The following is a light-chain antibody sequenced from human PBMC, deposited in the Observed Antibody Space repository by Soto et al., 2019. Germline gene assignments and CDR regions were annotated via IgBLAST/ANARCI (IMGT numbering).Light chain of an antibody. Sequence: DIQMTQSPSSLSASVGDRVTITCRASQGISSYLNWYQQKPGKAPKLLIYAASSLQSGVPSRFSGSGSGTDFTLTISSLQPEDFATYYCQQSYSTVWTFGRGTKVDIK. CDR2: AAS. CDR1: QGISSY. CDR3: QQSYSTVWT. J-gene: IGKJ1*01. V-gene: IGKV1-39*01.